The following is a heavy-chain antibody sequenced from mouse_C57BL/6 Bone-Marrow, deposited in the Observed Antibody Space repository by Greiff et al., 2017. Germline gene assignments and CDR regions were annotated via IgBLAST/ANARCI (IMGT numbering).Heavy chain of an antibody. CDR3: ARDYGSSYWYFDV. D-gene: IGHD1-1*01. Sequence: QVQLQQSGPELVKPGASVKLSCTASGYTFTSYDINWVKQRPGQGLEWIGWIYPRDGSTKYNAKFKGKATLTVDTSSSTAYMGLHSLPSEDSAVYFCARDYGSSYWYFDVWGTGTTVTVSS. V-gene: IGHV1-85*01. CDR2: IYPRDGST. CDR1: GYTFTSYD. J-gene: IGHJ1*03.